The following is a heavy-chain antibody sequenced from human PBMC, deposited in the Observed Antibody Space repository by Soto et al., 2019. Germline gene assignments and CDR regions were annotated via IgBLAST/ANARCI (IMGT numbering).Heavy chain of an antibody. J-gene: IGHJ3*01. D-gene: IGHD5-12*01. CDR1: GFTFTSSA. V-gene: IGHV1-58*02. CDR2: IVVGSGNT. CDR3: AADRDFKAKIEWLRFYAFDL. Sequence: GASVKVSCKASGFTFTSSAMQWVRQARGQRLGWIGWIVVGSGNTNYAQKFQERVTITRDMSTSTAYMELSSLRSEDTAVYYCAADRDFKAKIEWLRFYAFDLGGQGTMATVSS.